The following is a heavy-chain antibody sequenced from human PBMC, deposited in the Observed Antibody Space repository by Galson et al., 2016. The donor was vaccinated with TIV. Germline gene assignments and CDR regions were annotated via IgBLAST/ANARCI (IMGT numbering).Heavy chain of an antibody. V-gene: IGHV4-30-4*01. CDR1: GASISSGNYY. CDR3: ARVNPSYRDYVVDRVYFCCAMGV. CDR2: IYYDGSA. D-gene: IGHD4-17*01. Sequence: TLSLTCTVSGASISSGNYYWTWIRQPPGKGLEWIGYIYYDGSAFYNPSLEGRITISVDTSRNQFSLILTPVTATDTAVYYCARVNPSYRDYVVDRVYFCCAMGVWGQGTALTVS. J-gene: IGHJ6*02.